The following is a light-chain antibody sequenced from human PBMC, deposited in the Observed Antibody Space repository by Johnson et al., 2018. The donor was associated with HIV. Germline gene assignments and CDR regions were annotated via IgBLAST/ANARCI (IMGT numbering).Light chain of an antibody. J-gene: IGLJ1*01. CDR1: SSNIGNNY. CDR2: DND. Sequence: QSVLTQPPSVSAAPGQKVTISCSGSSSNIGNNYVSWYQQLPGAAPKLLIFDNDKRPSGIPDRFSGSKYGTSATLGITGLQTGDEADYYCETWDSSLSGVFGTGTKGTVL. CDR3: ETWDSSLSGV. V-gene: IGLV1-51*01.